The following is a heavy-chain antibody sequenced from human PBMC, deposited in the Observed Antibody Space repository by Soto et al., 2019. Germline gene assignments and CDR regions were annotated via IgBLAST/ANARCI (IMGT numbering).Heavy chain of an antibody. CDR2: ISRYNGYT. D-gene: IGHD3-16*01. CDR1: GYTFIRYG. J-gene: IGHJ6*02. V-gene: IGHV1-18*01. CDR3: ARWGYYDDVWGQLTYYGLDV. Sequence: QVRLVQPAAEVKKPGASVKVSCKTSGYTFIRYGITWVRQAPGQGLEWMGWISRYNGYTNYAQKFQGRVSMATDTSTKTAYLELRPLTSDDPAVYYCARWGYYDDVWGQLTYYGLDVWGQGTTVSVSS.